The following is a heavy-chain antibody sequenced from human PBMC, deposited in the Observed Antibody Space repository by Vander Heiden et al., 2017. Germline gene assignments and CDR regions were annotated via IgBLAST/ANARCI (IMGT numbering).Heavy chain of an antibody. Sequence: QVQLVESGGGAVQLGRSLRLSCSAPGFPFGSYGMHWVRQAPGKGLEWVAVISYDGSNKYYADSVKGRFTISRDNSKNTLYLQMNSLRAEDTAVYYCARGGPLLVRYFFDYWGQGTLVTVSS. CDR3: ARGGPLLVRYFFDY. CDR1: GFPFGSYG. V-gene: IGHV3-30*03. J-gene: IGHJ4*02. D-gene: IGHD3-9*01. CDR2: ISYDGSNK.